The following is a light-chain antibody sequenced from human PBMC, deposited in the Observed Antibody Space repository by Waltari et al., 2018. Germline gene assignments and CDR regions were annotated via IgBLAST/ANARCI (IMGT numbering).Light chain of an antibody. CDR3: QQYNRWPPLT. CDR1: QSIATD. J-gene: IGKJ4*01. Sequence: EVVMTQSPATLSVSPGERATLPCRASQSIATDLAWYQHQPGQAPRLLIYHASTRATAIPTRFRGSGSGTDFTLTIGGLQSEDSAVYYCQQYNRWPPLTFGGGTKVEI. V-gene: IGKV3D-15*01. CDR2: HAS.